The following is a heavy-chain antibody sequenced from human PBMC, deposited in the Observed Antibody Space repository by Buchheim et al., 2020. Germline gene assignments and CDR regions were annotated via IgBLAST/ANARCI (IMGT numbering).Heavy chain of an antibody. Sequence: EVQLVESGGGLVQRGGSLRLSCAASGFRFNTWLSWVRQAPGKGLEWVATLKEDGSEKYYVDSVEDRFTISRDDAKTSMFLQMNSLRVEETAVYYCASGPGVLRMDVWGQGT. V-gene: IGHV3-7*01. CDR3: ASGPGVLRMDV. CDR2: LKEDGSEK. J-gene: IGHJ6*02. CDR1: GFRFNTW. D-gene: IGHD4/OR15-4a*01.